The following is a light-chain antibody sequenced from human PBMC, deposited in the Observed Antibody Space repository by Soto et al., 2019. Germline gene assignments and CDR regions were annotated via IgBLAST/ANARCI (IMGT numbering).Light chain of an antibody. Sequence: EIVLTQSPGTLSLSPGERATLSCRASQRVSSSCLAWYQQKPGQAPRLLIYGASSRATGIPDRFSGSGSGTDFTLTISRLEPEDFAVYYCQQYGPSYTFGQGTKLEIK. CDR1: QRVSSSC. J-gene: IGKJ2*01. CDR2: GAS. CDR3: QQYGPSYT. V-gene: IGKV3-20*01.